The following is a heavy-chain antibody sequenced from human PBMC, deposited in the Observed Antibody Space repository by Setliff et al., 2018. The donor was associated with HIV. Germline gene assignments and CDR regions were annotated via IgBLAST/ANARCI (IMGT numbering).Heavy chain of an antibody. D-gene: IGHD6-6*01. J-gene: IGHJ4*02. V-gene: IGHV4-31*03. CDR1: GVSVGSGDYY. CDR2: IFHSADT. CDR3: ATRPRIAARPFDY. Sequence: SETLSLTCSVSGVSVGSGDYYWHWIRQHPEKALEWIGYIFHSADTYYNPSLKSRISMSVDTSKNQFSLELTSLTAADTAVYYCATRPRIAARPFDYWGQGMLVTVSS.